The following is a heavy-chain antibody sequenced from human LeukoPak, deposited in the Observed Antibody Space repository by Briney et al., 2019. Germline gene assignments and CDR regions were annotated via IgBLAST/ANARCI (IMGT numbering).Heavy chain of an antibody. CDR1: GGSISSSSLY. CDR3: VRHGSGSGDSNAFFDY. CDR2: IFYSGSP. J-gene: IGHJ4*02. Sequence: SETLSLTCTVSGGSISSSSLYWGWIRQPPGKGLEWIGSIFYSGSPDYNSSLKSRIAISVDTSKNQFSLKLNSVTAADTAVYYCVRHGSGSGDSNAFFDYWGQGILVTVSS. V-gene: IGHV4-39*01. D-gene: IGHD3-10*01.